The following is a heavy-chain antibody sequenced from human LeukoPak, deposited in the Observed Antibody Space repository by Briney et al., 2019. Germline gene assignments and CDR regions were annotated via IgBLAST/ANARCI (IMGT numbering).Heavy chain of an antibody. V-gene: IGHV1-18*01. J-gene: IGHJ3*02. Sequence: ASVNVSCKASGYEFSSYGISWVRQAPGQGLAWMGWISAYNGKTKYAEKFQGRLTMTTETSTSTAYMELRSLTSADTAVYYCAKDSPRDDYVRGSYRYSRRGLDIWGQGTLVTASS. CDR1: GYEFSSYG. D-gene: IGHD3-16*02. CDR2: ISAYNGKT. CDR3: AKDSPRDDYVRGSYRYSRRGLDI.